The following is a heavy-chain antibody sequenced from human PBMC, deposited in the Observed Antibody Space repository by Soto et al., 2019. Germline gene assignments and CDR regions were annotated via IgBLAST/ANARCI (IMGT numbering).Heavy chain of an antibody. D-gene: IGHD3-3*01. V-gene: IGHV3-23*01. Sequence: PGGSLRLSCAASGFTFSSYAMSWVRQAPGKGLEWVSAISGSGGSTYYADSVKGRFTISRDNSKNTLYLQMNSLRAEDTTVYYCAKVGPIFGVVKSSCLDYWRQGTLFTVSS. CDR2: ISGSGGST. J-gene: IGHJ4*02. CDR3: AKVGPIFGVVKSSCLDY. CDR1: GFTFSSYA.